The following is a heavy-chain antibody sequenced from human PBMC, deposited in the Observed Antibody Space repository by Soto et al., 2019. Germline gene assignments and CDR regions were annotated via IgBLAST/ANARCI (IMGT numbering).Heavy chain of an antibody. D-gene: IGHD3-9*01. V-gene: IGHV4-30-2*01. J-gene: IGHJ5*02. CDR3: ATHTYYGLLTVNWFDP. CDR1: GGSISSGGYS. CDR2: IYHSGST. Sequence: TSETLSLTCAVSGGSISSGGYSWSWIRQPPGKGLEWIGYIYHSGSTYYNPSLKSRVTISVDRSKNQFSLKLSSVTAADTAIYYCATHTYYGLLTVNWFDPWGQGTLVTVSS.